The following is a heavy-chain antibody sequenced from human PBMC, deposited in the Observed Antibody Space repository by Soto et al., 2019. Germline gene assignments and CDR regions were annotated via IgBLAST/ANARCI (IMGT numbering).Heavy chain of an antibody. D-gene: IGHD3-9*01. V-gene: IGHV4-4*02. Sequence: QVQLQESGPSLVKPSGTLSLTCVITNTSISSSNWWSWVRQAPGKGLEWIGEIFHTGRTNYAPSLKSRVTMSIDKSNNRFSLRLTSLTAADTAVYYCVRDEAHYDILTGSSLGRAFDIWGQGTMGTVSS. CDR1: NTSISSSNW. J-gene: IGHJ3*02. CDR3: VRDEAHYDILTGSSLGRAFDI. CDR2: IFHTGRT.